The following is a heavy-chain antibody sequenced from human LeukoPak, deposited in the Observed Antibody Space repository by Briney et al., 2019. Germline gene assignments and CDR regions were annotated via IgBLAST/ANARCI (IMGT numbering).Heavy chain of an antibody. CDR3: AKETTIGVVTAISWFDP. D-gene: IGHD2-21*02. J-gene: IGHJ5*02. CDR2: ISYDGSNK. Sequence: GGSLRLSCAASGFTFSSYAMHWVRQAPGKGLEWVAVISYDGSNKYYADSVKGRFTISRDNSKNTLYLQMNSLRAEDTAVYYCAKETTIGVVTAISWFDPWGQGTLVTVSS. CDR1: GFTFSSYA. V-gene: IGHV3-30-3*01.